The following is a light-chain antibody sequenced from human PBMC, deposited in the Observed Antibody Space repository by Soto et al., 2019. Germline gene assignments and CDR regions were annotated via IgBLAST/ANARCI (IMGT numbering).Light chain of an antibody. CDR1: SSNIGSNI. Sequence: QSVLTQPPSASGTPGQRVTISCSGSSSNIGSNIVNWYQQLHGTTPNLLIYGDNQRPSGVPDRFSGSKSGTSASLATRGLQPEDEADYYCAAWDDSLNGAVFGGGTQLTVL. CDR2: GDN. V-gene: IGLV1-44*01. J-gene: IGLJ7*01. CDR3: AAWDDSLNGAV.